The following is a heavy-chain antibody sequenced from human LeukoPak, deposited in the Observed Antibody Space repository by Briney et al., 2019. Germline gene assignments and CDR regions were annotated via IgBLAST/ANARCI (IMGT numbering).Heavy chain of an antibody. CDR2: ISSSSSYI. D-gene: IGHD3-16*01. V-gene: IGHV3-21*01. CDR1: GFTFSSYS. CDR3: ARDRHYDYVWGSPTYYFDY. Sequence: GGSLRLSCAASGFTFSSYSREWDPQAPGKGLGWVSSISSSSSYIYYADSVKGRFTISRDNAKNSLYLQMNSLRAEDTAVYYCARDRHYDYVWGSPTYYFDYWGQGTLVTVSS. J-gene: IGHJ4*02.